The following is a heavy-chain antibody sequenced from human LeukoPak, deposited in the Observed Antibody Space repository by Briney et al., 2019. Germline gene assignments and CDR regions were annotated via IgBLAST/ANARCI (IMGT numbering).Heavy chain of an antibody. CDR3: AQDEYYDSSGYYYVVSFDS. Sequence: GGSLRLSCAASGFTFSSYAVGWVRQAPGKGLEWVSAITGSGGSTYYADSVKGRFTISRDNSKNTLYLQMNSLRAEDTAVYYCAQDEYYDSSGYYYVVSFDSWGQGTPVTVSS. CDR2: ITGSGGST. D-gene: IGHD3-22*01. J-gene: IGHJ4*02. V-gene: IGHV3-23*01. CDR1: GFTFSSYA.